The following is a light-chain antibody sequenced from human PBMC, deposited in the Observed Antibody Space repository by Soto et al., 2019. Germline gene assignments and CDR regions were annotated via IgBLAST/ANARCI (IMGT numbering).Light chain of an antibody. CDR3: AAWDDSLNGVV. CDR1: SSNIGRNT. Sequence: QSVLTQPPSASGTPGQRVTISCSGSSSNIGRNTVNWYQQLPGTAPKLLIYSNNQRPSGVPDRFSGSKSGTSASLAISGLQSKDETDYYCAAWDDSLNGVVFGGGTKLTVL. CDR2: SNN. V-gene: IGLV1-44*01. J-gene: IGLJ2*01.